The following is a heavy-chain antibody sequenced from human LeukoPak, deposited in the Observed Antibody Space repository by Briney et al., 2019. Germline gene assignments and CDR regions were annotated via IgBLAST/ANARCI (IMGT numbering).Heavy chain of an antibody. CDR2: IYPGDSDT. J-gene: IGHJ4*02. V-gene: IGHV5-51*01. CDR3: AIPPEDSSGWYYFDY. Sequence: GESLKISCKGSGYSFTSYWIGWVRQMPGKGLEWMGIIYPGDSDTRYSPSFQGQVTISADKSISTAYLQWSSLKASDTAMYYCAIPPEDSSGWYYFDYWGQGTLVTVSS. CDR1: GYSFTSYW. D-gene: IGHD6-19*01.